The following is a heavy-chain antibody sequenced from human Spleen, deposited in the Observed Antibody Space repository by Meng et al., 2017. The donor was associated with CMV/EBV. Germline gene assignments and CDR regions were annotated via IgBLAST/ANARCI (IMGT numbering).Heavy chain of an antibody. D-gene: IGHD3-3*01. CDR1: GYTLSSYD. Sequence: ASVKVSCKASGYTLSSYDINWVRQATGQGLEWMGWMNPNSGNTGYAQKFQGRVTMTRDTSISIAYMELNSLRSEDTAVYFCTRGIFRAATRGIGYWGQGTLVTVSS. CDR3: TRGIFRAATRGIGY. V-gene: IGHV1-8*01. J-gene: IGHJ4*02. CDR2: MNPNSGNT.